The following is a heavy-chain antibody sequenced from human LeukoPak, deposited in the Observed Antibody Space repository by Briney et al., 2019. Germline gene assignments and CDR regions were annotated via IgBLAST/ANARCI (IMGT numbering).Heavy chain of an antibody. CDR2: INHSGST. Sequence: SETLSPTCTVSGVSIGSSNSYWGWIRQPAGKGLGWIGEINHSGSTNYNPSLKSRVTISVDTSKNQFSLKLSSVTAADTAVYYCASELYYYDSSTSSDYWGQGTLVTVSS. CDR1: GVSIGSSNSY. V-gene: IGHV4-39*07. CDR3: ASELYYYDSSTSSDY. D-gene: IGHD3-22*01. J-gene: IGHJ4*02.